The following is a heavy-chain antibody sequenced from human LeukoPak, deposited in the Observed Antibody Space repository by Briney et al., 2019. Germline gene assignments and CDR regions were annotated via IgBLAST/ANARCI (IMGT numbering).Heavy chain of an antibody. D-gene: IGHD5-24*01. J-gene: IGHJ2*01. CDR1: GGTFSSYA. CDR2: IIPIFGTA. Sequence: SVKVSCKASGGTFSSYAVSWVRQAPGQGLEWMGGIIPIFGTANYAQKFQGRVTITADESTSTAYMELSSLRSEDTAVYYCARAPPGRDGYKPSYFDLWGRGTLVTVSS. CDR3: ARAPPGRDGYKPSYFDL. V-gene: IGHV1-69*13.